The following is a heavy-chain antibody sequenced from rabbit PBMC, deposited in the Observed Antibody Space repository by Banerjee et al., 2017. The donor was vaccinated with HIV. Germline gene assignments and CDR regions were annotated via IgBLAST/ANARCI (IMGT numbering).Heavy chain of an antibody. Sequence: QEQLVESGGGLVQPEGSLTLTCKASGFDFSSSYWICWVRQAPGKGLEWIACIYAGSSGDTHYANWAKGRFTISKTSSTTVTLQMTSLTAADTATYFCARGAAIYPNLWGPGTLVTVS. V-gene: IGHV1S45*01. J-gene: IGHJ4*01. D-gene: IGHD7-1*01. CDR2: IYAGSSGDT. CDR1: GFDFSSSYW. CDR3: ARGAAIYPNL.